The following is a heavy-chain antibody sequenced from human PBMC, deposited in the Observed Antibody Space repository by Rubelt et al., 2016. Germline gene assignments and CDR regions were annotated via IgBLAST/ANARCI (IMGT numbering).Heavy chain of an antibody. V-gene: IGHV4-59*13. CDR3: VRANYFDY. J-gene: IGHJ4*02. CDR1: GGSLRGYY. Sequence: QVQLQESGPRLVKPSETLSLTCTVSGGSLRGYYWNWIRQPPGKGLEWIGYIYYSGSTYYNPSLKSRVTISGDTSKNRFSLKLTSVTAADTAVYYCVRANYFDYWGQGTLVTVSS. CDR2: IYYSGST.